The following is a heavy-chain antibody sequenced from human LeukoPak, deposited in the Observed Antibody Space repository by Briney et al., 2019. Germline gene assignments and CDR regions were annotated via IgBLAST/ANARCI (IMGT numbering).Heavy chain of an antibody. Sequence: SETLSLTCTVSGGSISSYYWSWIRQPPGKGLEWIGEIYYSGSTNYNPSLKSRVTISVDTSKNQFSLKLSSVTAADTAVYYCARESYSYGYDYWGQGTLVTVSS. CDR1: GGSISSYY. CDR2: IYYSGST. CDR3: ARESYSYGYDY. D-gene: IGHD5-18*01. J-gene: IGHJ4*02. V-gene: IGHV4-59*01.